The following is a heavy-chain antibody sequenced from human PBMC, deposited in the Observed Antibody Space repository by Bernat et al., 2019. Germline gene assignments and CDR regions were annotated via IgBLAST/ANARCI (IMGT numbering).Heavy chain of an antibody. CDR1: GFTFSDHY. CDR3: ARATRFDATFHDL. Sequence: EVQLVESGGGLVQSGGSLRLSCAASGFTFSDHYMDWVRLAPGKGLEWVGFSRSKDKGYTTEYAASVRGRFTISRDDSKTSLYLLMNSLKSEDTATDYCARATRFDATFHDLWGQGTQVTVSS. D-gene: IGHD2-2*01. CDR2: SRSKDKGYTT. V-gene: IGHV3-72*01. J-gene: IGHJ4*02.